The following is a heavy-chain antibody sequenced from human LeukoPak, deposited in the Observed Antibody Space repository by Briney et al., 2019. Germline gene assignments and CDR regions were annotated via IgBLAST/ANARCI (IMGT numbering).Heavy chain of an antibody. CDR3: ARQKGYYFDY. V-gene: IGHV4-39*01. CDR2: IYYSGST. J-gene: IGHJ4*02. Sequence: PSETLSLTCTVSGGSISSSSYYWGWIRQPPGKGLEGSGSIYYSGSTYYNPSPKRRVTISVGTSKNQFSLKLSYVTAADTAVYYCARQKGYYFDYWGQGTLVTVSS. CDR1: GGSISSSSYY.